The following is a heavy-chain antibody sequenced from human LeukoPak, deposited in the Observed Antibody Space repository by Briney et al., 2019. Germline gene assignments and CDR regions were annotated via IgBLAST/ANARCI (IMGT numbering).Heavy chain of an antibody. CDR3: ARDLYSYGYSVQDY. Sequence: SQTLSLTCTVSGGSISSGEYYWSWIRQPPGKGLEWIGYIYYSGSTYYNPSLKSRVTISVDTSKNQFSLKLISVTAADTAVYYCARDLYSYGYSVQDYWGQGTLVTVSS. J-gene: IGHJ4*02. CDR2: IYYSGST. D-gene: IGHD5-18*01. CDR1: GGSISSGEYY. V-gene: IGHV4-30-4*08.